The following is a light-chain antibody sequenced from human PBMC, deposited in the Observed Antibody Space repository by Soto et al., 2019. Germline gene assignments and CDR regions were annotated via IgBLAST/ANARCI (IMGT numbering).Light chain of an antibody. V-gene: IGLV1-40*01. CDR3: QSYDSSLTLYV. CDR2: GNS. J-gene: IGLJ1*01. Sequence: QSVLTQPPSASGTPGQRVTISCSGSSSNIGSNYVYWYQQFPGSAPKLLIYGNSNRPSGVPDRFSGSKSGTSVSLAITGLQAEDEADYYCQSYDSSLTLYVFGTGTKLTVL. CDR1: SSNIGSNY.